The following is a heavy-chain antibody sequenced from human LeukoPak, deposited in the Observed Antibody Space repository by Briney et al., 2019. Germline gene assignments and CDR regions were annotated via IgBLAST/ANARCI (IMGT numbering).Heavy chain of an antibody. CDR1: GGSFSGYY. J-gene: IGHJ5*02. Sequence: SETLSLTCAVYGGSFSGYYWSWIRQPPGKGLEWIGEINHSGSTNYNPSLKSRVTISVDTSKNQFSLKLSSVTAADTAVYYCARGKKITFGGVIVIPWWFDPWGQGTLVTVSS. CDR3: ARGKKITFGGVIVIPWWFDP. D-gene: IGHD3-16*02. CDR2: INHSGST. V-gene: IGHV4-34*01.